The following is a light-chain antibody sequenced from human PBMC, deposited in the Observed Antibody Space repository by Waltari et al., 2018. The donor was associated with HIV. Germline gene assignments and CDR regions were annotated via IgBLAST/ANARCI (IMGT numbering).Light chain of an antibody. Sequence: EIVLTQSPATLSLSPGDRATLSCRASQGVSPYLAWYQHEPGQAPRLLIYNASNRATGIPARFSGSGSGTDFTLTISTLEPEDFAVYYCQQRTNLPPYTFGQGTKLEIK. CDR3: QQRTNLPPYT. V-gene: IGKV3-11*01. J-gene: IGKJ2*01. CDR2: NAS. CDR1: QGVSPY.